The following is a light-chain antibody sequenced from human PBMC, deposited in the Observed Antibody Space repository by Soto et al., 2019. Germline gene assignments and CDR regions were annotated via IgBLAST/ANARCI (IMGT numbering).Light chain of an antibody. J-gene: IGLJ7*01. Sequence: QSVLTQTPSVSAAPGQKVTIACSGSSSNIGNNYVSWYQQLPGTAPKLLIYDNNKRPSGIPDRFSGSKSGTSATLGITGLQTEDEADYYCGTWDSSLSAAVFGGGTQLTVL. CDR1: SSNIGNNY. CDR2: DNN. CDR3: GTWDSSLSAAV. V-gene: IGLV1-51*01.